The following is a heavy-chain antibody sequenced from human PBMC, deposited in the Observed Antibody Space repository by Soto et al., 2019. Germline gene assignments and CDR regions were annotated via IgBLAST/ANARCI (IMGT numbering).Heavy chain of an antibody. Sequence: QVQLQESGPGLVKPSETLSLTCTVSNDSISTYYWTWIRQPPGKGLEWIGFIYYSGSTNYNPSLQSRVTISVDTSKTAADTAVYYCARPGRDWGALHYWGQGTMVTVSS. CDR2: IYYSGST. D-gene: IGHD7-27*01. J-gene: IGHJ4*02. CDR3: HY. CDR1: NDSISTYY. V-gene: IGHV4-59*08.